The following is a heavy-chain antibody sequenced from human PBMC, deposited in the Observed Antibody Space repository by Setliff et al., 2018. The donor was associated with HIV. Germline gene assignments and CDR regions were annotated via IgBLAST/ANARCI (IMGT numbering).Heavy chain of an antibody. Sequence: ETLSLTCTVSGGSISTGVHYWAWIRQAPGKGLEWIGNIRYSGSANYNPSLKSRVIISIDKSKNKFSLKVSSVTAADTAVYYCARQQHSSDLKIWNYWGQGTLVTVSS. V-gene: IGHV4-39*01. D-gene: IGHD6-19*01. CDR1: GGSISTGVHY. CDR2: IRYSGSA. CDR3: ARQQHSSDLKIWNY. J-gene: IGHJ4*02.